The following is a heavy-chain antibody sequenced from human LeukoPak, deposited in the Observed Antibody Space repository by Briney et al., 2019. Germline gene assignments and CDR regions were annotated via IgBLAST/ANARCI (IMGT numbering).Heavy chain of an antibody. CDR1: GVPFSDYH. D-gene: IGHD1-26*01. CDR2: INHSGST. CDR3: ARGRLREPRALYYYMDV. J-gene: IGHJ6*03. V-gene: IGHV4-34*01. Sequence: SETLSLTCEVYGVPFSDYHWSWIRQSPGKGLEWIGEINHSGSTNYNPSLNNRVTMSVDISKNQFSLKPNSVAAADTAVYYCARGRLREPRALYYYMDVWGKGTTVIVSS.